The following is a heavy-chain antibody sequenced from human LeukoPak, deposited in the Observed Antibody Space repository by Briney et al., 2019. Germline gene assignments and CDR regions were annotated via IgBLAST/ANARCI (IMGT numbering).Heavy chain of an antibody. CDR2: IKSKTDGGTT. J-gene: IGHJ4*02. Sequence: GGSLRLSCAASGFTFSNAWMSWVRQAPGKGLEWVGRIKSKTDGGTTDYAVPVKGRFTISRDDSKNTLYLQMNSLKTEDTAVYYCTGTWELRSPDYWGQGTLVTVSS. D-gene: IGHD1-26*01. CDR3: TGTWELRSPDY. CDR1: GFTFSNAW. V-gene: IGHV3-15*01.